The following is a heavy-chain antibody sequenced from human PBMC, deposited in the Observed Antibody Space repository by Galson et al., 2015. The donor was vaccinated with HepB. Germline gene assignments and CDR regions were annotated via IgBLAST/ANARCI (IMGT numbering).Heavy chain of an antibody. CDR2: INPSGGRT. D-gene: IGHD3-10*01. CDR1: GYTFSSHY. V-gene: IGHV1-46*01. CDR3: ARFRGTKGAFDF. Sequence: SVKVSCKATGYTFSSHYMHWVRQAPGQGLEWMATINPSGGRTSYARKFQGRVTMTSDTSTTTVYMELSSLRSDDAAIYYCARFRGTKGAFDFWGQGTMVTVSS. J-gene: IGHJ3*01.